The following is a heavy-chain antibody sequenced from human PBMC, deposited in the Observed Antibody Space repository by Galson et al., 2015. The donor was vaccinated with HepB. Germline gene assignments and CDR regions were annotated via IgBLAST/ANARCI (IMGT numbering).Heavy chain of an antibody. CDR3: ARVGGLIPEVGATTRPG. Sequence: SLRLSCAASGFTFSSYWMSWVRQAPGKGLEWVANIKQDGSEKYYVDSVKGRFTISRDNAKNSLYLQMNSLRAEDTAVYYCARVGGLIPEVGATTRPGWGQGTLVTVSS. D-gene: IGHD1-26*01. CDR2: IKQDGSEK. CDR1: GFTFSSYW. V-gene: IGHV3-7*03. J-gene: IGHJ4*02.